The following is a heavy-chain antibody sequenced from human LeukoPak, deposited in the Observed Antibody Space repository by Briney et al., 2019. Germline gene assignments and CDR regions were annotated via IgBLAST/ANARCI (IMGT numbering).Heavy chain of an antibody. CDR3: ARGPIVAVRNYFDY. J-gene: IGHJ4*02. V-gene: IGHV1-69*02. Sequence: SVKVSCKTSGDTFNSYTISWVRQAPGQGLEWVGRIIPILGIANYAQKFQGRVTITADKSTSTAYMELSSLRSEDTAVYHCARGPIVAVRNYFDYWGQGTLVTVSS. CDR1: GDTFNSYT. D-gene: IGHD3-22*01. CDR2: IIPILGIA.